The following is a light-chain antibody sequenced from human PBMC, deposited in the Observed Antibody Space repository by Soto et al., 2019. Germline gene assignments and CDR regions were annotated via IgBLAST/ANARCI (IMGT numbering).Light chain of an antibody. CDR2: KLS. CDR3: MQATQYPPYT. Sequence: DIVMTQTPLSSPVTLGQPASISCRSSQSLLHSDGNTYLSWLQQRPGQPPRLLIYKLSNRFSGVPVRLSGSGSATDFTLTISRVEAEDVVVSYCMQATQYPPYTFGQGTKLEI. J-gene: IGKJ2*01. V-gene: IGKV2-24*01. CDR1: QSLLHSDGNTY.